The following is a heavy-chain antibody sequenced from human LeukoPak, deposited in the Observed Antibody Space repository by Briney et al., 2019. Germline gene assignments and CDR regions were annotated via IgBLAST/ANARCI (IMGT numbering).Heavy chain of an antibody. CDR3: TTDSLFGDDYNPDPFDY. J-gene: IGHJ4*02. V-gene: IGHV3-15*01. CDR1: GFTFKNAW. D-gene: IGHD5-24*01. Sequence: GGSLTLSCAVSGFTFKNAWMNWVRQAPGKGLEWVGRIKTKTDGESTDYAAPVNDRFTISRDDSKDTLFLHMSNLKTEDTAVYYCTTDSLFGDDYNPDPFDYWGQGTLVAVSS. CDR2: IKTKTDGEST.